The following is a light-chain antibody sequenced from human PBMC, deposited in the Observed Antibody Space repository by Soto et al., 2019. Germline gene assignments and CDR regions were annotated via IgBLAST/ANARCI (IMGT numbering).Light chain of an antibody. J-gene: IGKJ4*01. CDR1: QNIKNY. CDR3: QHYDQCPFT. Sequence: DIQMTQSPSSLSASVADRVTITFQASQNIKNYLNWFQQKPGKGPNLLIYDASSLATGVPSRFSGSGSGTDFTLTISSLQPEDIAVYFCQHYDQCPFTFGGGTKVEIK. V-gene: IGKV1-33*01. CDR2: DAS.